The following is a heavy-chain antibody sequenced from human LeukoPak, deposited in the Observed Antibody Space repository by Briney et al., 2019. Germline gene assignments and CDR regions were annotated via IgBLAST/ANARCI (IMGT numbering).Heavy chain of an antibody. J-gene: IGHJ4*02. CDR1: GFTFSSYA. CDR2: ISGSGGST. Sequence: GGSLRLSCAASGFTFSSYAMSWVRQAPGKGLEWVSAISGSGGSTYYADSVKGRFTISRDNSKNTLYLQMSSLRAEDTAVYYCAKGQFRMGAPKYYFDYWGQGTLVTVSS. V-gene: IGHV3-23*01. CDR3: AKGQFRMGAPKYYFDY. D-gene: IGHD1-26*01.